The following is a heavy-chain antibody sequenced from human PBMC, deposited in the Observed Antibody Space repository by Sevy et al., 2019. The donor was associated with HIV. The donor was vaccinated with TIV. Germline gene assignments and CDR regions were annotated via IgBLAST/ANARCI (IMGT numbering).Heavy chain of an antibody. CDR3: TTVALDGGEYVGGSYRNYYFYGMDV. Sequence: GGSLRLSCAASGFTFSDAWMSWVRQAPGRGLEWVGHIKSKIDGGTTDYAAPVKGRFTISKDDSKNTLYLQMNSLKTEDTAVYYCTTVALDGGEYVGGSYRNYYFYGMDVWGQGTTVTVSS. CDR1: GFTFSDAW. J-gene: IGHJ6*02. V-gene: IGHV3-15*01. CDR2: IKSKIDGGTT. D-gene: IGHD3-16*02.